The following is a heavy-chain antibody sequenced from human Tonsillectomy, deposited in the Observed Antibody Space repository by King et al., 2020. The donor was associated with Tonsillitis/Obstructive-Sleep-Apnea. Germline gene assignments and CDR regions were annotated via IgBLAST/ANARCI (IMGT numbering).Heavy chain of an antibody. CDR1: GGTFSSYA. Sequence: QLVQSGAEVKKPGSSVRVSCNASGGTFSSYAISWVRQAPGQGLEWMGGIIPILGIVNYAQKFQGRVTITADKSTSTAYMELSSLRSEYTAVYYCARDLHYDYVWGSYRSDYYYYGMDVWGQGTTVTVSS. CDR3: ARDLHYDYVWGSYRSDYYYYGMDV. V-gene: IGHV1-69*10. J-gene: IGHJ6*02. CDR2: IIPILGIV. D-gene: IGHD3-16*02.